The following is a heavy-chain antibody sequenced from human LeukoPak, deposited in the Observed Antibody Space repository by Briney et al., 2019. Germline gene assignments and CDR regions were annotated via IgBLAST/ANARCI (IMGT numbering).Heavy chain of an antibody. Sequence: PGGSLRLSCAASGFTFSSYAMSWVRQAPGKGLEWVSAISGSGGSTYYADSVKGRFTISRDNAKNSLYLQMNSLRAEDTAVYYCARDGGSGADYWGQGTLVSVSS. D-gene: IGHD3-16*01. CDR2: ISGSGGST. V-gene: IGHV3-23*01. J-gene: IGHJ4*02. CDR3: ARDGGSGADY. CDR1: GFTFSSYA.